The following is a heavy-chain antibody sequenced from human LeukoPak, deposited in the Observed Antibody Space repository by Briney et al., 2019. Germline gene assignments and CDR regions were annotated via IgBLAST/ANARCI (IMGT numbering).Heavy chain of an antibody. Sequence: GGSLRLSCAASGFTFSSYGMHWVRQAPGKGLEWVAVISYDGSNKYYADSVKGRFTISRDNSKNTLYLQMNSLRAEDTAVYYCARCSSSDFSLDPWGQGTLVTVSS. V-gene: IGHV3-30*03. CDR3: ARCSSSDFSLDP. J-gene: IGHJ5*02. CDR1: GFTFSSYG. CDR2: ISYDGSNK. D-gene: IGHD6-6*01.